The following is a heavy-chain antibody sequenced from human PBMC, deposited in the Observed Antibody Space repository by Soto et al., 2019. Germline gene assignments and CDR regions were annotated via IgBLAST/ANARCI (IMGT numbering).Heavy chain of an antibody. Sequence: SLRLSFAASGFTFDDYAMHWVLQAPGKGLEWVSGISWNSGRMGYADSVKGRFTISRDNAKNSLYLQMNSLRAEDTALYYCAKDMKYYYFSLDVWGQGTTVTVSS. J-gene: IGHJ6*02. V-gene: IGHV3-9*01. CDR2: ISWNSGRM. CDR1: GFTFDDYA. CDR3: AKDMKYYYFSLDV.